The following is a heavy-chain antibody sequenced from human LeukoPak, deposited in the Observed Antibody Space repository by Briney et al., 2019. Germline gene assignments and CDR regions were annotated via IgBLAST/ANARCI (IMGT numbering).Heavy chain of an antibody. CDR2: IYDIGGT. V-gene: IGHV3-53*01. CDR1: GFTVSSKY. D-gene: IGHD1-7*01. Sequence: GGSLRLSCAASGFTVSSKYMSWVRQAPGKGLEWLSVIYDIGGTYYADSVKGRFTISRDSAKNTLYLQMNSLRAEDTAIYYCARGLSTNYYNWFDPWGQGTLVTVSS. CDR3: ARGLSTNYYNWFDP. J-gene: IGHJ5*02.